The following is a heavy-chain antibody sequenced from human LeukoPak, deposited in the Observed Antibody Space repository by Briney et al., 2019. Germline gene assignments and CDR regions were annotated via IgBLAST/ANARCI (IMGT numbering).Heavy chain of an antibody. V-gene: IGHV4-4*07. J-gene: IGHJ4*02. D-gene: IGHD3-22*01. CDR3: AIGYYDSSGYFPFDY. CDR1: GGSISSYY. CDR2: IYTSGST. Sequence: PSETLSLTCTVSGGSISSYYWSWIRQPAGKGLEWNGRIYTSGSTNYNPSLKSRVTMSVDTSKNQFSLKLSSVTAADTAVYYCAIGYYDSSGYFPFDYWGQGTPVTVSS.